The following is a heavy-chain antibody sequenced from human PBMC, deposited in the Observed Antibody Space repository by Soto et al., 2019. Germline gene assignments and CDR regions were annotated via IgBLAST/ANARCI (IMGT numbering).Heavy chain of an antibody. V-gene: IGHV3-21*01. Sequence: PGGSLRLSCAASGFTFNSYSMNWVRQAPGKGLEWVLSISSSSRHIYYVDSVKGRFTISRDNAKNAVFLQMTSLTVEDAAVYYFILGESRGWSPDGFLIWGQGAMVAVS. J-gene: IGHJ3*02. CDR3: ILGESRGWSPDGFLI. CDR2: ISSSSRHI. D-gene: IGHD6-19*01. CDR1: GFTFNSYS.